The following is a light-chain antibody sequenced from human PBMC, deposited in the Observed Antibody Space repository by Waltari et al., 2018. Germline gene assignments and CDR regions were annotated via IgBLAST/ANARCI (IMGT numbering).Light chain of an antibody. J-gene: IGLJ3*02. CDR1: SSDVGDFKY. V-gene: IGLV2-11*01. CDR2: DVS. Sequence: QSALTQPRSVSGSPGPSVTISCTGTSSDVGDFKYVSWYQQQPGRATKLMIYDVSKLPSGVPDRFSVSKSDNTASRTNSGLQAEDEADYYCCSYAATYTLLFGGGTKLTVL. CDR3: CSYAATYTLL.